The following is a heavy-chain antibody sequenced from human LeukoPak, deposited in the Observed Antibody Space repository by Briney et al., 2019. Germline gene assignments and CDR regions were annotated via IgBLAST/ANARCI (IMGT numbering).Heavy chain of an antibody. CDR2: INHSGST. J-gene: IGHJ4*02. CDR3: ARVPFDY. V-gene: IGHV4-34*01. Sequence: SETLSLTCAVYGGSFSGYYWSWIRQHPGKGLEWIGEINHSGSTNYNPSLKSRVTISVDTSKNQFSLKLSSVTAADTAVYYCARVPFDYWGQGTLVTVSS. CDR1: GGSFSGYY.